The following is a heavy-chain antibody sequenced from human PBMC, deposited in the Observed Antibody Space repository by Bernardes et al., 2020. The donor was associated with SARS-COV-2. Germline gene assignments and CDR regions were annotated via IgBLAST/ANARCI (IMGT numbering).Heavy chain of an antibody. D-gene: IGHD2-8*01. CDR3: VKFTINGGAPDC. V-gene: IGHV3-64D*06. J-gene: IGHJ4*02. Sequence: GGSLRLSCSASGFTFSSYSMHWVRQAPGKGLEYVSAINGDGGGTYYADSVKGRFTISRDNSRNTLYLQMRSLRPEDTALYYCVKFTINGGAPDCWGQGTLVIVS. CDR2: INGDGGGT. CDR1: GFTFSSYS.